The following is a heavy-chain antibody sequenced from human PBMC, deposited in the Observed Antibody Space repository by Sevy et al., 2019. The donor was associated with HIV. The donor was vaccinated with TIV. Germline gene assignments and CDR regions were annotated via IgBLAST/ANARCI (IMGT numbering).Heavy chain of an antibody. CDR3: ARYYDILTAFDY. CDR2: IKQDGSEK. CDR1: GFTFSSYW. V-gene: IGHV3-7*01. D-gene: IGHD3-9*01. J-gene: IGHJ4*02. Sequence: GGSLRLSCAASGFTFSSYWMSWVRQAPGKGLEWVASIKQDGSEKFYADSVKGRFTTSRDNAKQSLYLQMNSLRAEDTAVYYCARYYDILTAFDYWGQGTLVTVSS.